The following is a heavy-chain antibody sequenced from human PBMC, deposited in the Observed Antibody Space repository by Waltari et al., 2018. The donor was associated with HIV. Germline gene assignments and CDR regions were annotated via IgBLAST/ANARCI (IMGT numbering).Heavy chain of an antibody. CDR2: IYYSGST. V-gene: IGHV4-59*01. CDR3: ARASLLGEFDY. D-gene: IGHD3-16*01. J-gene: IGHJ4*02. Sequence: QVQLQESGPGLVKPSQPLSLTCTVSGLSISRYYYSWIRQPPGKGLEWIGYIYYSGSTNYNPSLKSRVTISVDTSKNQFSLKLSSVTAADTAVYYCARASLLGEFDYWGQGTLVTVSS. CDR1: GLSISRYY.